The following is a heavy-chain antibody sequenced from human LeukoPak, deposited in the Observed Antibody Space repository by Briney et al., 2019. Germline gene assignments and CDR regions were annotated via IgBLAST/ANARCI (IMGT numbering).Heavy chain of an antibody. CDR3: ARAEETYYYGSSGYFDY. CDR2: INPSGGST. J-gene: IGHJ4*02. CDR1: GYTFTSYY. Sequence: VASVKLSCKASGYTFTSYYMHWVRHAPGQGLERMGIINPSGGSTSYAQKFQGRVTMTRDTSTSTVYMELSSLRSEDTAVYYCARAEETYYYGSSGYFDYWGQGTLVTVSS. D-gene: IGHD3-22*01. V-gene: IGHV1-46*01.